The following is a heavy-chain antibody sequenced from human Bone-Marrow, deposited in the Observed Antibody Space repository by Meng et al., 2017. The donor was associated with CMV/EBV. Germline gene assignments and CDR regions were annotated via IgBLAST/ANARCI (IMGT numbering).Heavy chain of an antibody. CDR2: ISPNSGGT. Sequence: ASVKVSCKASGYIFSDYYMHWVRQAPGQGLEWMGWISPNSGGTNYAQRFQGRVTMTSDTSITTAYMELSSLTSDDTAVYYCAGEKVINWFDPWGQGTLVTVSS. V-gene: IGHV1-2*02. CDR1: GYIFSDYY. J-gene: IGHJ5*02. D-gene: IGHD2-21*01. CDR3: AGEKVINWFDP.